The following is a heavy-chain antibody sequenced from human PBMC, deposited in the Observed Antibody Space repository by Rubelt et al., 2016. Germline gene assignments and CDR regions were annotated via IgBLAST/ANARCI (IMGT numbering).Heavy chain of an antibody. CDR2: ISGSGGST. CDR3: AKGGLTTERGGYFDY. D-gene: IGHD4-17*01. V-gene: IGHV3-23*01. Sequence: MSWVRQAPGKGLEWVSAISGSGGSTYYADSVKGRFTISRDNSKNTLYPQMNSLRAEDTAVYYCAKGGLTTERGGYFDYWGQGTLVTVSS. J-gene: IGHJ4*02.